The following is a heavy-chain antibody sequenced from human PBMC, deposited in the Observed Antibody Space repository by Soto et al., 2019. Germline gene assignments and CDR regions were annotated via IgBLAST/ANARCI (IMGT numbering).Heavy chain of an antibody. CDR1: GFTFSSYW. CDR3: ARFKGVGATTRFDY. V-gene: IGHV3-7*01. Sequence: GGSLRLSCAASGFTFSSYWMSWVRQAPGKGLEWVANIKQDGSEKYYVDSVKGRFTISRDNAKNSLYLQMNSLRAEDTAVYYCARFKGVGATTRFDYWGQGTLVTVSS. CDR2: IKQDGSEK. D-gene: IGHD1-26*01. J-gene: IGHJ4*02.